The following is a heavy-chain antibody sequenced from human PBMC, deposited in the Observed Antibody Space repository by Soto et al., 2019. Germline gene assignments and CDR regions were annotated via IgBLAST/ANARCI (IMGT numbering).Heavy chain of an antibody. V-gene: IGHV1-18*01. J-gene: IGHJ6*03. D-gene: IGHD3-3*01. CDR1: GYTFTSYG. CDR3: ARRITIFGVAANSLFYMDV. CDR2: ISAYNGNT. Sequence: GASVKVSCKASGYTFTSYGISWVRQAPGQGLEWMGWISAYNGNTNYAQKLQGRVTMTTDTSTSTAYMELRSLRSDDTAVYCCARRITIFGVAANSLFYMDVWGKGTTVTVSS.